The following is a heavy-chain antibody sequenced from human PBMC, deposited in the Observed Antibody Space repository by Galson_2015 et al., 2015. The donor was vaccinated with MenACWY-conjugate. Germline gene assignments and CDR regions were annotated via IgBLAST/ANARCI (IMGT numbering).Heavy chain of an antibody. CDR2: ISSGGDVK. D-gene: IGHD3-10*01. CDR1: GFTFSNHG. J-gene: IGHJ4*02. CDR3: AKEEGGLGSSYRRFFDY. V-gene: IGHV3-30*18. Sequence: SLRLSCAASGFTFSNHGMQWVRQAPGKGLEWVAVISSGGDVKHYADSVKGRFTVSRDNSKSTLYLQMDSLRPEDTAVYYCAKEEGGLGSSYRRFFDYWGQGTLVTVSS.